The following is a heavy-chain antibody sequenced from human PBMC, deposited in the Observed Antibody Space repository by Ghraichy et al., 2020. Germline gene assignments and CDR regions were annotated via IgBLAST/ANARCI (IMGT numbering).Heavy chain of an antibody. J-gene: IGHJ6*02. D-gene: IGHD5-24*01. CDR1: GGSFSGYY. CDR2: INHSGST. V-gene: IGHV4-34*01. Sequence: SETLSLTCAVYGGSFSGYYWSWIRQPPGKGLEWIGEINHSGSTNYNPSLKSRVTISVDTSKNQFSLKLSSVTAADTAVYYCARARMTTNYYYYGMDVWGQGTTVTVSS. CDR3: ARARMTTNYYYYGMDV.